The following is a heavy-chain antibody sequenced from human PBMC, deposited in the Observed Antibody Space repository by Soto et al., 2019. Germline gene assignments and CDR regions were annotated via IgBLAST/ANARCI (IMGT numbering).Heavy chain of an antibody. CDR3: ARRSSSCYFDY. J-gene: IGHJ4*02. Sequence: EVQLLESGGGLVQPGGSLRLSCAASGFTFSNYAMDWVRQAPEKGLEWVSAIRGSGDSTYYADSVKGRFTISRDNSKNTLYLQMNSLSAEDTAVYYFARRSSSCYFDYWGQGTLVTVSS. V-gene: IGHV3-23*01. CDR2: IRGSGDST. CDR1: GFTFSNYA. D-gene: IGHD6-13*01.